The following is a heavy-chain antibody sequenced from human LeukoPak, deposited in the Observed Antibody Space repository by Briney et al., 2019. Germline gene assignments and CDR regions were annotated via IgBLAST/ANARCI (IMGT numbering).Heavy chain of an antibody. CDR1: GFTFDNND. CDR2: IGSAGYT. CDR3: VRQPDSARYGFDY. V-gene: IGHV3-13*01. D-gene: IGHD1-14*01. Sequence: GGSLRLSCEVSGFTFDNNDMHWVRQSTGKGLEWVSAIGSAGYTYYAESVRGRFTITRDTAKQSLYLQMNSLRVEDTAVYHCVRQPDSARYGFDYWGWGTQVTVSS. J-gene: IGHJ4*02.